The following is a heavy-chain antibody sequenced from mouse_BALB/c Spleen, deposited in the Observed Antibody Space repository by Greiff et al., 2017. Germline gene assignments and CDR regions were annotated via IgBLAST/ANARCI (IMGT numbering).Heavy chain of an antibody. CDR3: ARDQSPLYDGYSLAMDY. J-gene: IGHJ4*01. CDR2: IWGDGST. Sequence: QVQLKESGPGLVAPSQSLSITCTVSGFSFTGYGVNWVRQPPGKGLEWLGMIWGDGSTDYNSALKSRLSISKDNSKSQVFLKMNSLQTDDTARYYCARDQSPLYDGYSLAMDYWGQGTSVTVSS. CDR1: GFSFTGYG. V-gene: IGHV2-6-7*01. D-gene: IGHD2-3*01.